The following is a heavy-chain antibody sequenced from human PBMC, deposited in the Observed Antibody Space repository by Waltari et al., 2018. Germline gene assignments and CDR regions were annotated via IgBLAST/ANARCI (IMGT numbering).Heavy chain of an antibody. CDR1: GGSFSGYY. Sequence: QVQLQQWGAGLLKPSETLSLTCGVYGGSFSGYYWTWIRQPPGKGLDWIGEIRHRGSTNNNPSLKNRVTISGATSKNQFSLILSTVTAAYTAFYYCAIGDIAARLQDWGQGTLVTVSS. D-gene: IGHD6-6*01. CDR2: IRHRGST. CDR3: AIGDIAARLQD. J-gene: IGHJ4*02. V-gene: IGHV4-34*01.